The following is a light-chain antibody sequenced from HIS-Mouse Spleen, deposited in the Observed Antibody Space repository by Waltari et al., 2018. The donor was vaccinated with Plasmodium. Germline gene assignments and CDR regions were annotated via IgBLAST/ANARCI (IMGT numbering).Light chain of an antibody. CDR3: YSTDSSGNHRV. J-gene: IGLJ3*02. V-gene: IGLV3-10*01. Sequence: SYELTQPPSVSVSPGQTARITCSGDALPKTYAYWYQQKSGQAPVLVIYEDSKRPSGLPERVSGSSAGTMATLTISGAQVEDEADYYCYSTDSSGNHRVFGGGTKLTVL. CDR2: EDS. CDR1: ALPKTY.